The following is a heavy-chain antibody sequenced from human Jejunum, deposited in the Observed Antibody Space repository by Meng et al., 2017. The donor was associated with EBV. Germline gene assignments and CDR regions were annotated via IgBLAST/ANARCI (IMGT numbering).Heavy chain of an antibody. Sequence: QVPPLQWVDGLLKPSEAMALTFAAYGGSFNYYYCTWIRQPPGKGLEWIGEIIHSGSTNYDPSLKSRVTISVDRSKNQFSLKLTSVTAADTAVYYCARKAVPGTFARPKFDYWGQGTLVTVSS. V-gene: IGHV4-34*12. D-gene: IGHD6-19*01. CDR1: GGSFNYYY. CDR2: IIHSGST. CDR3: ARKAVPGTFARPKFDY. J-gene: IGHJ4*02.